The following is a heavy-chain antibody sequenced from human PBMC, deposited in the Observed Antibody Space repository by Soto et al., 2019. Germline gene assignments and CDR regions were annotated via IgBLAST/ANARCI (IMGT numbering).Heavy chain of an antibody. J-gene: IGHJ4*02. CDR1: GYIFTTYG. CDR3: ARGRYGDY. D-gene: IGHD1-1*01. Sequence: QVHLVQSGAEVKKPGASVKVSCKGSGYIFTTYGITWVRQAPGQGLEWMGWISAHNGNTNYAQKLQGRVTVTRDTSTSTAYLVLRNLRSDDTPVYYCARGRYGDYWGQGALVTVSS. V-gene: IGHV1-18*01. CDR2: ISAHNGNT.